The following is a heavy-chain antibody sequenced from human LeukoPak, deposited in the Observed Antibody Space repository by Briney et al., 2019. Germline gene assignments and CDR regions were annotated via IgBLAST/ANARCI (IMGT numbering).Heavy chain of an antibody. J-gene: IGHJ4*02. CDR1: GYSISSGYY. D-gene: IGHD1-26*01. V-gene: IGHV4-38-2*02. Sequence: PSETLSLTCTVSGYSISSGYYWAWIRQPPGKGLEWIGSVYHSGSTYYNPSLKSRVTISVDTSKNQFSLKLSSVTAADTAVYYCAREDSRIVGAIDYWGQGTLVTVSS. CDR2: VYHSGST. CDR3: AREDSRIVGAIDY.